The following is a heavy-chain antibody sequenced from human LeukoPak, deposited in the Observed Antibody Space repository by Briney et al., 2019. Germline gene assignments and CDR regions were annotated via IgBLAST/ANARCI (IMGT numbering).Heavy chain of an antibody. J-gene: IGHJ4*02. D-gene: IGHD3-16*02. CDR1: GFTFDDYA. CDR2: ISWNSGSI. Sequence: SLRLSCAASGFTFDDYAMHWVRQAPGKGLEWVSGISWNSGSIGYADSVKGRFTISRDNAKNSLYLQMNSLRAEDTALYYCAKGVTFGGVFASFDYWGQGTLVTVSS. V-gene: IGHV3-9*01. CDR3: AKGVTFGGVFASFDY.